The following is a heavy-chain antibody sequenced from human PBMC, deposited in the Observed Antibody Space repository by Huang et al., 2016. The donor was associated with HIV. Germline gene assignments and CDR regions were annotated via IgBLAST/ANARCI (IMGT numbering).Heavy chain of an antibody. CDR3: AKDLSYSSGWYTDAFDV. CDR2: ISPSWATT. CDR1: GGTFSSYA. Sequence: QVRLVQSGAEVKKPGSSVKVSCKASGGTFSSYAISWVRQAPGQGLEWMGGISPSWATTNYAQRFQGRVTITADDSTSAVYMEVSGLRSEDTAVYYCAKDLSYSSGWYTDAFDVWGQGTMVLVSS. V-gene: IGHV1-69*13. D-gene: IGHD6-19*01. J-gene: IGHJ3*01.